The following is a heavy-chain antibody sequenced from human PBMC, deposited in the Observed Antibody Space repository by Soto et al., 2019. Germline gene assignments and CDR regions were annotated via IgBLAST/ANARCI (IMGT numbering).Heavy chain of an antibody. Sequence: QVQLVESGGGVVQPGRSLRLSCAASGFSFSSYGMHWVRQAPGKGLEWVAMISYDGTDEYYADSVKGRFTISRDNSKNAVYLQMNSLRAEDTAVYYCARGNRVVYSYGYDYYGMDVWGQGTTVTVSS. CDR1: GFSFSSYG. CDR3: ARGNRVVYSYGYDYYGMDV. J-gene: IGHJ6*02. D-gene: IGHD5-18*01. CDR2: ISYDGTDE. V-gene: IGHV3-30*03.